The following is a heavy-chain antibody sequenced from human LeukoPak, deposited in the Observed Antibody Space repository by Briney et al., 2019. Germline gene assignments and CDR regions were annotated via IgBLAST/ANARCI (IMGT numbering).Heavy chain of an antibody. D-gene: IGHD2-2*01. CDR1: GYTFTGYY. J-gene: IGHJ4*02. Sequence: ASVKVSCKASGYTFTGYYMHWVRQAPGQGLEWMGWINPNSGGTNYAQKFQGWVTMTRDTSISTAYMELSRLRSEDTAVYYCARTIVPAAVYFDYWGQGTLVTVSS. CDR3: ARTIVPAAVYFDY. CDR2: INPNSGGT. V-gene: IGHV1-2*04.